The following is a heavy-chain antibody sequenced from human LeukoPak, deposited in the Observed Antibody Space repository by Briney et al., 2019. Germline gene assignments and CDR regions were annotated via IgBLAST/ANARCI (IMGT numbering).Heavy chain of an antibody. Sequence: GGSLRLSCAASGFTFSSYAMSWVRQAPGKGLEWVSAISGSGGSTYYADSVKGRFTISRDNSKNTLYLQMNSLRAEDTAVYYCAKAPPERQQLAYYYYGMDVWGQGTTVTVSS. V-gene: IGHV3-23*01. D-gene: IGHD6-13*01. J-gene: IGHJ6*02. CDR1: GFTFSSYA. CDR2: ISGSGGST. CDR3: AKAPPERQQLAYYYYGMDV.